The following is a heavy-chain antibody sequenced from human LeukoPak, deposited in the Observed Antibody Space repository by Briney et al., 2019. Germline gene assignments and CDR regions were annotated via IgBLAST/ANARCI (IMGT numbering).Heavy chain of an antibody. V-gene: IGHV3-74*01. J-gene: IGHJ4*02. CDR3: ARVTGNDYSNSYFDY. CDR2: INSDGSST. CDR1: GFTFSSYW. D-gene: IGHD4-4*01. Sequence: GGSLRLSCAASGFTFSSYWMYWVRQAPGKGLVWVSRINSDGSSTSYADSVKGRFTISRDNAKNTLYLQMNSLRAEDTAVYYCARVTGNDYSNSYFDYWGQGTLVTVSS.